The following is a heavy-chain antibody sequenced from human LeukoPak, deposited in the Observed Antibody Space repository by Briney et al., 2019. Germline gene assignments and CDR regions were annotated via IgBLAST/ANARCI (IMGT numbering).Heavy chain of an antibody. CDR3: ARASMDSYGYVTYYFDY. D-gene: IGHD5-18*01. J-gene: IGHJ4*02. CDR2: ISSSGSTI. Sequence: PGGSLRLSCAASGFTFSSYEMNWVRQAPGKGLEWVSYISSSGSTIYYADSVKGRFTISRDNAKNSLYLQMNSLRAEDTALYYCARASMDSYGYVTYYFDYWGQGTLVTVSS. V-gene: IGHV3-48*03. CDR1: GFTFSSYE.